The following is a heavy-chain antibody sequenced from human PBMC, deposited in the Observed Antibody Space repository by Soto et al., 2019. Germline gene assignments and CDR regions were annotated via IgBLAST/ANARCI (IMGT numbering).Heavy chain of an antibody. CDR2: IRGGGGST. CDR1: GFTFSSYA. J-gene: IGHJ4*02. V-gene: IGHV3-23*01. Sequence: GGSLRLSCAASGFTFSSYAMSWVRQAPGKGLEWVSAIRGGGGSTYYADSGKGRFTSSRDNSKNPLYLQVSSLRGEDTAVYYCAKDPPVGLGDYFDYCGQGTRVTVSS. CDR3: AKDPPVGLGDYFDY.